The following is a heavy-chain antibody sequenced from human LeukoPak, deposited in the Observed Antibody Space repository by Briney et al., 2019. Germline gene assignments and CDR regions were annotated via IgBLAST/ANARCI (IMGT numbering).Heavy chain of an antibody. CDR2: INWNGCST. V-gene: IGHV3-20*04. CDR3: ARDTPTQGYYDSSGYYTDAFDI. D-gene: IGHD3-22*01. CDR1: GFTFDDYG. Sequence: GGSLRLSCAASGFTFDDYGMSWVRQAPGKGLEWGSGINWNGCSTVYADSVKGRFTISRDKARNSLYLQMNSLRAEDTALYYCARDTPTQGYYDSSGYYTDAFDIWGQGTMVTVSS. J-gene: IGHJ3*02.